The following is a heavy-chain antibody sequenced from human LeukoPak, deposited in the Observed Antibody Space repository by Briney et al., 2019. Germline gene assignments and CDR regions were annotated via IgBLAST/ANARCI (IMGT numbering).Heavy chain of an antibody. D-gene: IGHD5-24*01. CDR2: ISYDGSNK. J-gene: IGHJ4*02. CDR1: GFTFSSYA. CDR3: ARVGRDGGAVDY. V-gene: IGHV3-30*07. Sequence: GRSLRLSCAASGFTFSSYAMHWVRQAPGKGLEWVAVISYDGSNKYYADSVKGRFTISRDNSKNTLYLQMNSLRAEDTAVYYCARVGRDGGAVDYWGQGTLVTVSS.